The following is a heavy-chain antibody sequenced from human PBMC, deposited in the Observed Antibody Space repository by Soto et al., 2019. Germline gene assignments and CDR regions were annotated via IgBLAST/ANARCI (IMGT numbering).Heavy chain of an antibody. CDR1: GGSISNYY. J-gene: IGHJ5*02. V-gene: IGHV4-59*01. D-gene: IGHD3-9*01. CDR3: VRDYLLTGFDP. CDR2: VYYSGST. Sequence: PSDTLSLTCTVSGGSISNYYWTCVRQPPGKGLEWIGYVYYSGSTNYNPSLESRVTISIDASKNQFSLKMKSVTAADTAVYYCVRDYLLTGFDPWGQGALVTVSS.